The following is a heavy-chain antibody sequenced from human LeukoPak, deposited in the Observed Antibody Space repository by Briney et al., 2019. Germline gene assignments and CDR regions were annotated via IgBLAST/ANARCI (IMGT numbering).Heavy chain of an antibody. D-gene: IGHD3-22*01. CDR2: ISSSSTI. V-gene: IGHV3-48*01. Sequence: PGGSLRLSCAASGFTFSSYSMNWVRQAPGKGLEWVSYISSSSTIYYADSVKGRFTISRDNAKNSLYLQMNSLRAEDTAVYYCAHYDSSGYYQHDAFDIWGQGTMVTVSS. J-gene: IGHJ3*02. CDR1: GFTFSSYS. CDR3: AHYDSSGYYQHDAFDI.